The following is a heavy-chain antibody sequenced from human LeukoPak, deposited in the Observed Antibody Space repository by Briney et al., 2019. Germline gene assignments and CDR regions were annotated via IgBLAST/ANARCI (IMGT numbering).Heavy chain of an antibody. V-gene: IGHV3-30*04. CDR2: ISYDGSNK. CDR3: ARGWRYFDY. Sequence: PGRSLRLSCAASGFTFSSYAMHWVRQAPGKGLEWVAVISYDGSNKYYEDSVKGRLTISRDNSKNTLYLQMNSLRAEDTAVYYCARGWRYFDYWGQGTLVTVSS. D-gene: IGHD5-24*01. J-gene: IGHJ4*02. CDR1: GFTFSSYA.